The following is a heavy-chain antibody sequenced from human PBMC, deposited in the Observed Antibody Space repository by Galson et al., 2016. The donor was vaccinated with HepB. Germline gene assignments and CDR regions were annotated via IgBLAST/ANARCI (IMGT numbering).Heavy chain of an antibody. D-gene: IGHD3-22*01. CDR1: GFTFRSYG. CDR2: TSSGSGYL. V-gene: IGHV3-21*01. Sequence: SLRLSCAGSGFTFRSYGIHWVRQAPGKGLEWVSSTSSGSGYLYYADSVKGRFTSSRDNAKNSLHLQMNSLGAEDTAVYYCARNRLGLSLLEAIDAWGQGTLVTVSS. J-gene: IGHJ5*02. CDR3: ARNRLGLSLLEAIDA.